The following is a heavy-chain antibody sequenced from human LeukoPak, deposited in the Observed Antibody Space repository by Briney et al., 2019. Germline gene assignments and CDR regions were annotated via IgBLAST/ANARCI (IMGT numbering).Heavy chain of an antibody. D-gene: IGHD3-22*01. CDR3: ARGDKITMIVPVQGAFDI. J-gene: IGHJ3*02. V-gene: IGHV3-53*01. Sequence: GGSLRLSCAASGFTVSSNYMSWVRQAPGKGLEWVSVIYSGGSTYYADSVKGRFTISRDNSKNTLYLQMNSLRAEDTAVYYCARGDKITMIVPVQGAFDIWGQGTMVTVSS. CDR1: GFTVSSNY. CDR2: IYSGGST.